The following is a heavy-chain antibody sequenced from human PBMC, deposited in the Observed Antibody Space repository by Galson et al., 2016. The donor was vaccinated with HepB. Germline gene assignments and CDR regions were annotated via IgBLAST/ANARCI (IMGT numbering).Heavy chain of an antibody. V-gene: IGHV3-7*01. CDR2: IKQDGSDK. J-gene: IGHJ2*01. CDR1: GLSFSNFW. Sequence: SLRLSCAASGLSFSNFWMSWVRQAPGKGLEWVANIKQDGSDKDCVDSVKGRFTISRDNAKNSLYVQMNSLRAEDTAMYYCTREGVGGFELWGRGTLVTVSS. D-gene: IGHD1-26*01. CDR3: TREGVGGFEL.